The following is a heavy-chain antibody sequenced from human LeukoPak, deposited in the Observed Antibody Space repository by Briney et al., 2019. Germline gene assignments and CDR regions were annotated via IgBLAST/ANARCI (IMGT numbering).Heavy chain of an antibody. CDR1: GDSVSSGTAS. V-gene: IGHV6-1*01. D-gene: IGHD2-15*01. CDR2: TYYRSKWYS. CDR3: ARLEVVVGAPGYYYGMDV. Sequence: SQTLSLTCAISGDSVSSGTASWNWIRQSPSRGLEWLGRTYYRSKWYSDFAVSVKSRITINPDTSKNQFSLQLNSATPEDTAMYFCARLEVVVGAPGYYYGMDVWGQGTTVTVSS. J-gene: IGHJ6*02.